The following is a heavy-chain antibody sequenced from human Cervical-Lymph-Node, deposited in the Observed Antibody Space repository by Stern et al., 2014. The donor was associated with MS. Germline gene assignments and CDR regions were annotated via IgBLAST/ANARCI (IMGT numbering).Heavy chain of an antibody. D-gene: IGHD3-22*01. CDR1: GGSISSGGYY. V-gene: IGHV4-31*03. J-gene: IGHJ4*02. CDR3: ARDHYDSSGYYQYYFDY. CDR2: IYYSGST. Sequence: QVQLQESGPGLVKPSQTLSLTCTVSGGSISSGGYYWSWIRQHPGKGLEWIGYIYYSGSTYYNPSLKSRVTISVDTSKNQFSLKLSSVTAADTAVYYCARDHYDSSGYYQYYFDYWGQGTLVTVSS.